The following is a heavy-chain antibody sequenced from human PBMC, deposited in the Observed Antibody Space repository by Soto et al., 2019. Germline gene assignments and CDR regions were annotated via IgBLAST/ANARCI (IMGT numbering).Heavy chain of an antibody. CDR1: GGTFSSYA. J-gene: IGHJ6*01. D-gene: IGHD1-7*01. V-gene: IGHV1-69*01. CDR3: ARDPYSRARNWNYPNGLYYYYGMDV. CDR2: IIPIFGTA. Sequence: QVQLVQSGAEVKKPGSSVKVSCKASGGTFSSYAISWVRQAPGQGLEWMGGIIPIFGTANYAQKFQGRVTITADESTSTAYMELSSLRSEDTAVYYCARDPYSRARNWNYPNGLYYYYGMDVWGQGTTVTLSS.